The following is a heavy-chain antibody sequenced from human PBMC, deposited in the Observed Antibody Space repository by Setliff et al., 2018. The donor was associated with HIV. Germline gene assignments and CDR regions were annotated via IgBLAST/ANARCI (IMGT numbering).Heavy chain of an antibody. CDR1: GGPLSGHY. V-gene: IGHV4-34*01. J-gene: IGHJ4*02. CDR3: VTSSSWSSRLNF. D-gene: IGHD2-2*01. CDR2: TSHSGKT. Sequence: SETLSLTCAVYGGPLSGHYWSWIRQPPGQGLEWIGETSHSGKTNYNPSLKSRVNISVDTSKNQFSLKLTSVTAADTAVYYCVTSSSWSSRLNFWGPGMLVTVSS.